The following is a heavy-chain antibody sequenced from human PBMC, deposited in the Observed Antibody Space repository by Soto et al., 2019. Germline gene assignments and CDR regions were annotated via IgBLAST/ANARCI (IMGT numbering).Heavy chain of an antibody. J-gene: IGHJ4*02. CDR3: ARVRY. V-gene: IGHV3-21*01. CDR1: GCTFIRVS. Sequence: GRSLRGTCVAFGCTFIRVSMNWVRQVPGKGLYWVASISSGSSYTWYADSVKGRFIISRDNTQNSLFLQMNTLRPEDTAMYYCARVRYWGPGTPFTVSP. CDR2: ISSGSSYT.